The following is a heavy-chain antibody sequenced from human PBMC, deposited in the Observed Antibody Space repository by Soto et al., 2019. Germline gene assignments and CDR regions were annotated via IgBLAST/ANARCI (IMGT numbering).Heavy chain of an antibody. CDR2: IIPIFGTA. J-gene: IGHJ3*02. D-gene: IGHD3-22*01. CDR1: GGTFSSYA. V-gene: IGHV1-69*01. CDR3: ASSTTMIVVVMRVLEGAFDI. Sequence: QVQLVQSGAEVKKPGSSVKVSCKASGGTFSSYAISWVRQAPGQGLEWMGGIIPIFGTANYAQKFQGRVTITADESTSTAYMELSSLRSEDTAVYYCASSTTMIVVVMRVLEGAFDIWCQGTMVTVSS.